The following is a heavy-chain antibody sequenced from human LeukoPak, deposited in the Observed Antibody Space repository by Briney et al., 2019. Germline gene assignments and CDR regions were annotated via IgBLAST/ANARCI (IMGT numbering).Heavy chain of an antibody. CDR3: ARGVDY. CDR2: ISSNSDYI. CDR1: GLTFSSYS. Sequence: GGSLTLFCAASGLTFSSYSMNWPRHATGKGLEWVSSISSNSDYIYYADSVKGRFTISRDNAKNSLYLQMNSLRAEDTAMYYCARGVDYWGQGTLVTVSS. V-gene: IGHV3-21*01. J-gene: IGHJ4*02.